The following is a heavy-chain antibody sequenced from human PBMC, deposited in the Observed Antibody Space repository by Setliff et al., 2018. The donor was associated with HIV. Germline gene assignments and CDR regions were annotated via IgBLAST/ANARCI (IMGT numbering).Heavy chain of an antibody. CDR2: IYYSGTT. Sequence: KASETLSLTCTVSGGSISTYYWSWLRQSPGKGLEWIGYIYYSGTTSYNPSLKSRLTMSIDTSRNRFSLNLTSVTAADTAVYFCAGDPVGHYYFHSWGQGTQVTVSS. V-gene: IGHV4-59*01. J-gene: IGHJ4*02. CDR3: AGDPVGHYYFHS. CDR1: GGSISTYY. D-gene: IGHD3-10*01.